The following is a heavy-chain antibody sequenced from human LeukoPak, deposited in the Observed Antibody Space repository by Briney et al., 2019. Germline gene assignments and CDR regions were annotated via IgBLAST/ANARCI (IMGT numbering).Heavy chain of an antibody. Sequence: GGSLRLSCVVSGFTFITYSMIWVRQAPGKGLQWVANMKKDGSETKYVESVKGRFTISRDNAKNSLYLQMNSLRAKYRAVIYCGRHRFGSGTYYIDYWGQGTLVSVSS. CDR2: MKKDGSET. J-gene: IGHJ4*02. CDR3: GRHRFGSGTYYIDY. CDR1: GFTFITYS. V-gene: IGHV3-7*01. D-gene: IGHD3-10*01.